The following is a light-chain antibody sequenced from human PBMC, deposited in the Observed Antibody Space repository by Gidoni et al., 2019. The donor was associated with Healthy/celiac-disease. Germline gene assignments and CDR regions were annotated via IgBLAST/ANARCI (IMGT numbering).Light chain of an antibody. J-gene: IGKJ1*01. CDR2: DAS. Sequence: DIQMTQSPSTLSASVGDRVTITCRASQSISSWLAWYQQKPGKAPKLLIYDASSLESGVPSRFSGSGSGTEFTLTISSLQPDDFATYYCQQYNRWTFXHXTKVEIK. V-gene: IGKV1-5*01. CDR3: QQYNRWT. CDR1: QSISSW.